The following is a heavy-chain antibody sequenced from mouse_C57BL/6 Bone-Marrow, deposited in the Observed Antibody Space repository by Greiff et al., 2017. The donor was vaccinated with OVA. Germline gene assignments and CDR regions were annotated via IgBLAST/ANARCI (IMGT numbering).Heavy chain of an antibody. CDR2: IDPNSGGT. V-gene: IGHV1-72*01. D-gene: IGHD1-1*01. J-gene: IGHJ1*03. Sequence: VQLQQPGAELVKPGASVKLSCKASGYTFNSYWMHWVKQRPGRGLEWIGRIDPNSGGTKYNEKFKSKATLTVDKPSSTAYRQLSSLTSEDSAVYYCARSITTVVALYWYVDVWGTGTTVTVSS. CDR1: GYTFNSYW. CDR3: ARSITTVVALYWYVDV.